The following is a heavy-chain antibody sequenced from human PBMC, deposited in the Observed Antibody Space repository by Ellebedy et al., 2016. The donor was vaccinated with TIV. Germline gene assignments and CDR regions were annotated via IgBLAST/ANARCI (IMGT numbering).Heavy chain of an antibody. V-gene: IGHV4-30-2*01. Sequence: SETLSLXCAVSGGSISSYGYSWTWIRQPPGKGLEWIGYIYHGGSTSYNPSLKSRVTISVDRSKNQFSLKLSSVTAADTAVYYCARTDLRYGMDVWGQGTTVTVSS. CDR1: GGSISSYGYS. CDR2: IYHGGST. CDR3: ARTDLRYGMDV. D-gene: IGHD3/OR15-3a*01. J-gene: IGHJ6*02.